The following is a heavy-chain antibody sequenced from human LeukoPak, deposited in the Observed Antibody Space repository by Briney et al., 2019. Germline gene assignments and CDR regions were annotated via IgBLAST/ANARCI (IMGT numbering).Heavy chain of an antibody. D-gene: IGHD4-17*01. V-gene: IGHV3-21*04. CDR1: GFTFSSYS. CDR3: AKDYGDYFRAFDI. CDR2: ISSSSSYI. Sequence: GGSLRLSCAASGFTFSSYSMNWVRQAPGKGLEWVSSISSSSSYIYYADSVKGRFTISRDNAKNTLYLQMNSLRAEDTAVYYCAKDYGDYFRAFDIWGQGTMVTVSS. J-gene: IGHJ3*02.